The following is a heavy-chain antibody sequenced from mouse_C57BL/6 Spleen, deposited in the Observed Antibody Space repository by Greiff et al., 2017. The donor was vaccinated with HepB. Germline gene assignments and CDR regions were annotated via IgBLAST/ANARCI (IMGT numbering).Heavy chain of an antibody. J-gene: IGHJ2*01. V-gene: IGHV1-80*01. CDR1: GYAFTSYW. Sequence: VQLVESGAELVTPGASVKISCKASGYAFTSYWINWVQQRPGKGLEWIGLIYPGDGDTNYNGKFKGKATLTADKSSSTAYMQLSSLTSEDSAVYFGARDGGLPFDYWGQGTTLTVSS. CDR3: ARDGGLPFDY. D-gene: IGHD2-2*01. CDR2: IYPGDGDT.